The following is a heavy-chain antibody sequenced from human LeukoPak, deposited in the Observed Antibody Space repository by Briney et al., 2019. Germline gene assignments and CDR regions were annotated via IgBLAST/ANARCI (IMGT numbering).Heavy chain of an antibody. CDR3: ASYSSGRFDP. J-gene: IGHJ5*02. Sequence: SETLSLTCTVSGASISSYYWSWIRQPPGKGLEWIGYIYYTGTTKFNPSLRSRLTISLDTSSNQFSLKLNSVTAADTAVYFCASYSSGRFDPWGQGTLVTVSS. V-gene: IGHV4-59*01. D-gene: IGHD2-21*01. CDR2: IYYTGTT. CDR1: GASISSYY.